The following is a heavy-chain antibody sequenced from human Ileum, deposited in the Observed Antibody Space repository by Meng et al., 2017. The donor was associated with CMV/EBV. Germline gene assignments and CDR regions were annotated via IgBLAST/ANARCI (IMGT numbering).Heavy chain of an antibody. V-gene: IGHV4-38-2*01. Sequence: ESLKISCAVSGDSVSNGDYWGWIRQPPGKELEFIGSIFRTGTTFVNPSLERRVSLSVDTSKNQFSLRLTSVTASDTAVYYCTRGPRQAATSIGPWGQGILVTVSS. CDR1: GDSVSNGDY. D-gene: IGHD2-15*01. CDR3: TRGPRQAATSIGP. J-gene: IGHJ5*02. CDR2: IFRTGTT.